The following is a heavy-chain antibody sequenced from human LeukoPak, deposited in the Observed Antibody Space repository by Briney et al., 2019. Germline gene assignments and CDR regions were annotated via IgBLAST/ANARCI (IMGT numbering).Heavy chain of an antibody. D-gene: IGHD2-15*01. Sequence: GGPLTLSCSASGFPFSSYAMLCAPQAPGKGREYVSSISDSGGSTYYADSVKGRFTISRDNSKNTLYLQMSSLRAEDTAVYFCVRGYSFGPYGMDVWGQGTTVTVSS. V-gene: IGHV3-64D*09. J-gene: IGHJ6*02. CDR2: ISDSGGST. CDR1: GFPFSSYA. CDR3: VRGYSFGPYGMDV.